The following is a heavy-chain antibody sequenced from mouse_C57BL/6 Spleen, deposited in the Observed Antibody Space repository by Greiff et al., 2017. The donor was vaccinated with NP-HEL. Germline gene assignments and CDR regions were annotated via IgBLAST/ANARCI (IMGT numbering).Heavy chain of an antibody. CDR1: GYTFTSYW. CDR3: ARGRGDYDVRFAY. CDR2: IHPNSGST. D-gene: IGHD2-4*01. J-gene: IGHJ3*01. Sequence: QVQLQQPGAELVKPGASVKLSCKASGYTFTSYWMHWVKQRPGQGLEWIGMIHPNSGSTNYNEKFKSKATLTVDKSSSTAYMQLSSLTSEDSAVYYCARGRGDYDVRFAYWGQGTLVTVSA. V-gene: IGHV1-64*01.